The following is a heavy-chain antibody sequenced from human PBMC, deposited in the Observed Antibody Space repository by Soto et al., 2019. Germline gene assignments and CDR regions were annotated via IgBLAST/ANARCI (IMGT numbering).Heavy chain of an antibody. CDR1: GFTFSSYG. CDR3: AKGSEYYDFWSGYTSTPFYFDY. CDR2: ISYDGSNK. D-gene: IGHD3-3*01. V-gene: IGHV3-30*18. Sequence: SLRLSCAASGFTFSSYGMHWVRQAPGKGLEWVAVISYDGSNKYYADSVKGRFTISRDNSKNTLYLQMNSLRAEDTAVYYCAKGSEYYDFWSGYTSTPFYFDYWGQGTLVTVSS. J-gene: IGHJ4*02.